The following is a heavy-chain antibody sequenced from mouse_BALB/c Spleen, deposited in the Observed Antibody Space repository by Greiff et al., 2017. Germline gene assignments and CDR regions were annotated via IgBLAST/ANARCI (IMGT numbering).Heavy chain of an antibody. J-gene: IGHJ3*01. CDR3: ARDSNYGSSYTFAY. CDR2: ISNLAYSI. Sequence: DVQLVESGGGLVQPGGSRKLSCAASGFTFSDYGMAWVRQAPGKGPEWVAFISNLAYSIYYADTVTGRFTISRENAKNTLYLEMSSLRSEDTAMYYCARDSNYGSSYTFAYWGQGTLVTVSA. CDR1: GFTFSDYG. V-gene: IGHV5-15*02. D-gene: IGHD1-1*01.